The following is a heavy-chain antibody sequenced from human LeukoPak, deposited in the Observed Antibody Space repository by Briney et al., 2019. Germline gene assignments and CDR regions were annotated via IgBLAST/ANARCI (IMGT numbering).Heavy chain of an antibody. Sequence: GSLRLSCAASGFTFSSYAMSWVRQAPGKGLEWVSAISGSGGSTYYADSVKGRFTISRDNSKNTLYLQMNSLRAEDTAVYYCARDRGSYYDSSDDYWGQGTLVTVSS. J-gene: IGHJ4*02. D-gene: IGHD3-22*01. CDR1: GFTFSSYA. V-gene: IGHV3-23*01. CDR2: ISGSGGST. CDR3: ARDRGSYYDSSDDY.